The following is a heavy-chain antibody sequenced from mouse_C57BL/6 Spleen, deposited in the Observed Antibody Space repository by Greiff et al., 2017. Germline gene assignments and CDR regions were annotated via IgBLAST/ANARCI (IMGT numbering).Heavy chain of an antibody. CDR3: TRKKSLQGAMDY. Sequence: EVQLQQSGTVLARPGASVKMSCKTSGYTFTSYWMHWVKQRPGQGLEWIGAIYPGNSDTSYNQKFKGKAKLTAVTSASTAYMELSSLTNEDSAVYYCTRKKSLQGAMDYWGQGTSVTVSS. D-gene: IGHD1-1*01. V-gene: IGHV1-5*01. CDR1: GYTFTSYW. CDR2: IYPGNSDT. J-gene: IGHJ4*01.